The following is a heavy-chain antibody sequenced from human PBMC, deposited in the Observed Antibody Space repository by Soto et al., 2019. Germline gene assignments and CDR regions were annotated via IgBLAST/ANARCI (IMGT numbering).Heavy chain of an antibody. CDR2: VFYSGST. J-gene: IGHJ4*02. D-gene: IGHD3-10*01. CDR3: AITFMVPVDCFVY. V-gene: IGHV4-59*11. CDR1: GASINTHY. Sequence: ETLSLTCTVSGASINTHYWSWIRQSPGKGLEWIGQVFYSGSTNYNPSLKSRVTISIDTSTKQFSLKLTSVTAADTAVYYFAITFMVPVDCFVYWGQGTLVTVSS.